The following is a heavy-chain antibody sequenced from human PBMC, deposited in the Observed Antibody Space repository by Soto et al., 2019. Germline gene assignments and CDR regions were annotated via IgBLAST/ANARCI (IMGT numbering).Heavy chain of an antibody. J-gene: IGHJ4*02. CDR1: GGSIRSYY. Sequence: ASETLSLTCTVSGGSIRSYYWSWIRQPPGKGLEWIGYIYYSGRTNYNPSLKSRVTISVDNFKNTLYLQMNSLRAEDTAVYYCYSGSPVSFDYWGQGTLVTVSS. CDR2: IYYSGRT. D-gene: IGHD1-26*01. V-gene: IGHV4-59*01. CDR3: YSGSPVSFDY.